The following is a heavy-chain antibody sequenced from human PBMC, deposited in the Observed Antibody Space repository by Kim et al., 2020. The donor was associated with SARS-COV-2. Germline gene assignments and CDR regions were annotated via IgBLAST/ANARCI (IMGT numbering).Heavy chain of an antibody. CDR3: AAESGGIFGVVIIGYGMDV. Sequence: SVKVSCKASGFTFTSSAMQWVRQARGQRLEWIGWIVVGSGNTNYAQKFQERVTITRDMSTSTAYMELSSLRSEDTAVYYCAAESGGIFGVVIIGYGMDVWGQGTTVTVSS. J-gene: IGHJ6*02. CDR2: IVVGSGNT. CDR1: GFTFTSSA. V-gene: IGHV1-58*02. D-gene: IGHD3-3*01.